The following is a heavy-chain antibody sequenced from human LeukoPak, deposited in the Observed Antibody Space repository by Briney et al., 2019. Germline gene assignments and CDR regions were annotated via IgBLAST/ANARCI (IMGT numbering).Heavy chain of an antibody. V-gene: IGHV3-7*01. D-gene: IGHD4-17*01. CDR2: IKQDGSEK. CDR1: GFTFSSHW. J-gene: IGHJ4*02. Sequence: GGPLRLSCAASGFTFSSHWMSWLRQAPGEGLEWVATIKQDGSEKYYVDSVKGRFTISRDNAKNSLFLQMISLRAEDTAVYYCARVDADYEDYWGQGTLVTVSS. CDR3: ARVDADYEDY.